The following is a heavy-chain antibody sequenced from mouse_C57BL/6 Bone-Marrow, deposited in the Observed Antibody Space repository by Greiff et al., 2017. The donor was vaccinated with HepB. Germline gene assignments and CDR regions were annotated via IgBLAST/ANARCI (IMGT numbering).Heavy chain of an antibody. CDR2: INPSSGYT. Sequence: VQLQESGAELAKPGASVKLSCKASGYTFTSYCMHWVKQRPGQGLEWIGYINPSSGYTKYDQKFQDKATLTADKSSSTAYMQLSSLTSEDSAVYYCASLYPPGAMDCWGQGTSVTVSS. CDR3: ASLYPPGAMDC. J-gene: IGHJ4*01. V-gene: IGHV1-7*01. CDR1: GYTFTSYC. D-gene: IGHD2-1*01.